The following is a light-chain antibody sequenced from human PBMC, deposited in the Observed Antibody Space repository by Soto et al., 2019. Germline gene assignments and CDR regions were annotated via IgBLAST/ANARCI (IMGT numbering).Light chain of an antibody. CDR1: QSVSSSY. J-gene: IGKJ3*01. Sequence: EIVLTQSPGTLSLSPGERATLSCRASQSVSSSYLAWYQQKPGQATRLLICGASSRATGIPDRFSGGGSGTYFTLTSSRLSPEYFAVYCCQQYGRSPCTFGPGTKVDIK. V-gene: IGKV3-20*01. CDR3: QQYGRSPCT. CDR2: GAS.